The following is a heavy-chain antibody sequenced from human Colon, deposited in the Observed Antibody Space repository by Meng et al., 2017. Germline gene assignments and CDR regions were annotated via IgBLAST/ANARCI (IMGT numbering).Heavy chain of an antibody. CDR3: AKKTTPSTSWFWFDY. D-gene: IGHD6-13*01. CDR1: GFTFATYG. J-gene: IGHJ4*01. CDR2: IRGGTSDDT. V-gene: IGHV3-23*01. Sequence: GESLKTSCAASGFTFATYGMNWVRQAPGKGLEWVSSIRGGTSDDTYYADSVQGRFAISRDNSKNTLYLQMDSLRAEDTAVYYCAKKTTPSTSWFWFDYWGHGTLVTVSS.